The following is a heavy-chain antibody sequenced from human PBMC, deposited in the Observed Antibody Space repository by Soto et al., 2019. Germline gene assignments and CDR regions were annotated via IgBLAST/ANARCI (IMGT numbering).Heavy chain of an antibody. Sequence: GASVKVSCKSSGCTFSSYAISCVRQAPGQGLEWMGGIIPIFGTANYAQKFQGRVTITADESTSTAYMELSSLRSEDTAVYYCANTYYYGSGRYAFDIWGQGTMVTVSS. D-gene: IGHD3-10*01. CDR2: IIPIFGTA. CDR3: ANTYYYGSGRYAFDI. J-gene: IGHJ3*02. V-gene: IGHV1-69*13. CDR1: GCTFSSYA.